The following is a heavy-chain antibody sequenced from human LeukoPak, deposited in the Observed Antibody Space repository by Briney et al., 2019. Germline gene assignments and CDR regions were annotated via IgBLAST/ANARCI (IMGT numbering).Heavy chain of an antibody. J-gene: IGHJ4*02. Sequence: SETLSLTCTVSGGSISSSSYYWSWIRQPPGKGLEWIGSIYYSGSTYYNPSLKSRVTISVDTSRNQFSLKLSSVTAADTAVYYCARQLWHQRCYFDYWGQGTLVTVSS. CDR2: IYYSGST. D-gene: IGHD5-18*01. CDR1: GGSISSSSYY. CDR3: ARQLWHQRCYFDY. V-gene: IGHV4-39*01.